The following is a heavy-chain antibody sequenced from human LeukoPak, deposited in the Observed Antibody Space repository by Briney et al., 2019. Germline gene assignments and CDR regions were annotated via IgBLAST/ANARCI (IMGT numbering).Heavy chain of an antibody. V-gene: IGHV3-30-3*01. CDR1: GFTFSSYA. D-gene: IGHD7-27*01. Sequence: PGGSLRLSCAASGFTFSSYAMHWVRQAPGKGLEWVAVISYDGSNKYYADSVKGRFTISRDNSKNTLYLQMNSLRAEDTAVYYCARALRAWDYYYYGMDVWGQGTTVTVSS. CDR2: ISYDGSNK. J-gene: IGHJ6*02. CDR3: ARALRAWDYYYYGMDV.